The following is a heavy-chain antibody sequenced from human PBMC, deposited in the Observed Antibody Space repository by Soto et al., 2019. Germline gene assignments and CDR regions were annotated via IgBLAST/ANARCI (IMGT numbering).Heavy chain of an antibody. J-gene: IGHJ4*02. Sequence: GASAELCWEACGGTFSSSAISWVRQAPRKRLEWMGRIIPIFGTANYAPKFQGRVTITADDSTSTLFMEMSNLRTEDTAVYYCARRSYCSGGPCSPGDSWGQGALVTVSS. CDR2: IIPIFGTA. D-gene: IGHD2-15*01. CDR1: GGTFSSSA. CDR3: ARRSYCSGGPCSPGDS. V-gene: IGHV1-69*15.